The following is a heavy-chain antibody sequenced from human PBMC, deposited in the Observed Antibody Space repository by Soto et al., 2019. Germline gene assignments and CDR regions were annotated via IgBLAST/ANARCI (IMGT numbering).Heavy chain of an antibody. CDR1: GGSISSGGYS. D-gene: IGHD2-15*01. Sequence: QLQLQESGSGLVKPSQTLSLTCAVSGGSISSGGYSWSWIRQPPGKGLEWIGYIYHSGSTYYNPSLKSRVTISVDRSTNQFSLKLSSVTAADTAVYYCARSHWGYCSGGSCLGYWGQGTLVTVSS. J-gene: IGHJ4*02. V-gene: IGHV4-30-2*01. CDR3: ARSHWGYCSGGSCLGY. CDR2: IYHSGST.